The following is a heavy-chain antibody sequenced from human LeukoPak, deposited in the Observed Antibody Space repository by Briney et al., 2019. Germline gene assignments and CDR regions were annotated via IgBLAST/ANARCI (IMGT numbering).Heavy chain of an antibody. CDR2: IKSKTDGGTT. CDR3: TTDFSGSYYATEY. Sequence: GGSLRLSCAASGFTFSNAWMSWVRQAPGKGLEWVGRIKSKTDGGTTDYAAPVKGRFTISRDDSKNTLYPQMNSLKTEDTAVYYCTTDFSGSYYATEYWGQGTLVTVSS. D-gene: IGHD1-26*01. V-gene: IGHV3-15*01. J-gene: IGHJ4*02. CDR1: GFTFSNAW.